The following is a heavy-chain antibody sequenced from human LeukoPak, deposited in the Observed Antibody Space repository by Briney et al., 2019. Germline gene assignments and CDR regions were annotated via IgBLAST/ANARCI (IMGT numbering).Heavy chain of an antibody. Sequence: GASVKVSCKASGYTFTSYDINWVRQATGQGLEWMGWMNPNSGNTGYAQKFQGRVTMTRNTPISTAYMELSSLRSEDTAVYYCARVVRSSWYDYWFDPWGQGTLVTVSS. D-gene: IGHD6-13*01. V-gene: IGHV1-8*01. CDR3: ARVVRSSWYDYWFDP. J-gene: IGHJ5*02. CDR2: MNPNSGNT. CDR1: GYTFTSYD.